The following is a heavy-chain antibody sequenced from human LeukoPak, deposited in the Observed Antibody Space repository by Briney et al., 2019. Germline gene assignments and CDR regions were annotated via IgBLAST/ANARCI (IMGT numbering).Heavy chain of an antibody. Sequence: SETLSLTCAVSGYSISSGHYWGWIRQPPGKGLEWIGSGYHTGATYYNPSLKSRVTISVDTSKNQFSLKLSSVTAADTAVYYCAPVGINMDVWGKGTTVTVSS. CDR1: GYSISSGHY. J-gene: IGHJ6*03. CDR3: APVGINMDV. CDR2: GYHTGAT. D-gene: IGHD1-14*01. V-gene: IGHV4-38-2*01.